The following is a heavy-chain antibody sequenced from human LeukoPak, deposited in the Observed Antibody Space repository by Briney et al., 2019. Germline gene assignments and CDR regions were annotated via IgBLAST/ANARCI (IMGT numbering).Heavy chain of an antibody. CDR3: AKDRDYGGNSGGFDY. CDR1: GFTFDDYA. J-gene: IGHJ4*02. Sequence: GGSLRLSCAASGFTFDDYAMHWVRQAPGKGLEWVSLISGDGGSTYYADSVKGRFTISRDNSKNSLYLQMNSLRAEDTAVYYCAKDRDYGGNSGGFDYWGQGTLVTVSS. D-gene: IGHD4-23*01. CDR2: ISGDGGST. V-gene: IGHV3-43*02.